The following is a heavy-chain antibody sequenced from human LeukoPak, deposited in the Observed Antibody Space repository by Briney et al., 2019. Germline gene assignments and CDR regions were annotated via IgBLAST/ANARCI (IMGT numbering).Heavy chain of an antibody. CDR3: ARAGDDYVWEDFDY. V-gene: IGHV3-73*01. CDR2: IRSKANSYAT. J-gene: IGHJ4*02. D-gene: IGHD3-16*01. Sequence: GGSLRLSCAASGFTFSGSAMHWVRQASGKGLEWVGRIRSKANSYATAYAASVKGRFTISRDDSKNTAYLQMNSLKTEDTAVYYCARAGDDYVWEDFDYWGQGTLVTVSS. CDR1: GFTFSGSA.